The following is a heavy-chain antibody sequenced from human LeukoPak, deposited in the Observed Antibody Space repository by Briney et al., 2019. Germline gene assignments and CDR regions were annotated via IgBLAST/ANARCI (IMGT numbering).Heavy chain of an antibody. CDR1: GFIATSNY. Sequence: PGGSLRLSCSFSGFIATSNYMAWVRQSPGKGLQWISFIYGGGNTLYADSVRDRFSISRDNTKSTLYLQMSSLRVEDTAVYYCATGGRSGMAFDFWGQGTLVTASS. J-gene: IGHJ4*02. D-gene: IGHD5-18*01. CDR2: IYGGGNT. V-gene: IGHV3-53*01. CDR3: ATGGRSGMAFDF.